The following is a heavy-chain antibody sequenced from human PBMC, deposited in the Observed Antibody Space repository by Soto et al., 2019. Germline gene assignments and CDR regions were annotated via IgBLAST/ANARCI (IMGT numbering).Heavy chain of an antibody. CDR1: GFTLDDYA. CDR2: ISWNRGSI. CDR3: AKDKGPSHFYYMDV. J-gene: IGHJ6*03. Sequence: EVQLVESGGGLVQPGRSLRLSCAASGFTLDDYAMHWVRQAPGKGLEWVSGISWNRGSIGYADSVKGRFTISRDNAKNSLYLQMNRLRAEDTALYYCAKDKGPSHFYYMDVWGKGTTVTVSS. V-gene: IGHV3-9*01.